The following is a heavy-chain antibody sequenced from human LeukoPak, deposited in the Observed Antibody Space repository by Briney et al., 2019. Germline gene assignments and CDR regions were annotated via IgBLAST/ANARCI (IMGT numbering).Heavy chain of an antibody. CDR3: ASYPEYYYGSGY. D-gene: IGHD3-10*01. J-gene: IGHJ4*02. CDR2: IYYSGST. CDR1: GGSFSSYY. V-gene: IGHV4-59*01. Sequence: SETLSLTCAVYGGSFSSYYWSWIRQPPGKGLEWIGYIYYSGSTNYNPSLKSRVTISVDTSKNQFSLKLSSVTAADTAVYYCASYPEYYYGSGYWGQGTLVTVSS.